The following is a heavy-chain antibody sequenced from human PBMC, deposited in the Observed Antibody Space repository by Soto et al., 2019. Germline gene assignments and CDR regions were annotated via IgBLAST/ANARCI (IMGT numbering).Heavy chain of an antibody. CDR3: AREELNCGGDCFVY. V-gene: IGHV3-48*03. D-gene: IGHD2-21*01. Sequence: GGSLRLSCAASGFTFSSYEMNWVRQAPGKGLEWVSYIGTSGTVIYYADSMKGRFTTFRDNAKNSLYLQMNSLRGEDTAIYYCAREELNCGGDCFVYWGQGTLVTVSS. J-gene: IGHJ4*02. CDR1: GFTFSSYE. CDR2: IGTSGTVI.